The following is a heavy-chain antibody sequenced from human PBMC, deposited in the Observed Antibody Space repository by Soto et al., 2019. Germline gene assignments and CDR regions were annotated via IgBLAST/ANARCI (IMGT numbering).Heavy chain of an antibody. CDR2: ISYDGSNK. Sequence: QVQLVESGGGVVQPGRSLRLSCAASGFTFSSYGMHWVRQAPGKGLEWVAVISYDGSNKYYADSVKGRFTISRDNSKNTLYLQMNSRRAEDTAVYYCAKFEVGWGQGTLFTVSS. J-gene: IGHJ4*02. V-gene: IGHV3-30*18. CDR3: AKFEVG. CDR1: GFTFSSYG.